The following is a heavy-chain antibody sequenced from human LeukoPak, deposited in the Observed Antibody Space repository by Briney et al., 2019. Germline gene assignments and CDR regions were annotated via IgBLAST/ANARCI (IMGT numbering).Heavy chain of an antibody. CDR1: GFTVSRNY. D-gene: IGHD3-22*01. CDR3: TRVQSYYDSSGYYFEYFQH. J-gene: IGHJ1*01. CDR2: IKSKTDDGTT. Sequence: GGSLRLSCAASGFTVSRNYMSWVRQAPGKGLEWVGRIKSKTDDGTTDYAAPVKGRFTISRDDSKNTLYLQMNSLKTEDTAVYYCTRVQSYYDSSGYYFEYFQHWGQGTLVTVSS. V-gene: IGHV3-15*01.